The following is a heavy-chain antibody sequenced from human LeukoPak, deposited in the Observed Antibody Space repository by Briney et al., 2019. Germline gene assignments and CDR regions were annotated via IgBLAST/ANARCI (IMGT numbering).Heavy chain of an antibody. CDR3: ARGPPYYYDSSGYSFDY. Sequence: GALRLSCAASGFPFSSYSMNWFRQAPGKGLEWVSSISSSSNYIYYADSLKGRFTISRDNAKNSLYLQMNSLRAEDTAVYYCARGPPYYYDSSGYSFDYWGQGTLVTVSS. D-gene: IGHD3-22*01. CDR2: ISSSSNYI. CDR1: GFPFSSYS. J-gene: IGHJ4*02. V-gene: IGHV3-21*01.